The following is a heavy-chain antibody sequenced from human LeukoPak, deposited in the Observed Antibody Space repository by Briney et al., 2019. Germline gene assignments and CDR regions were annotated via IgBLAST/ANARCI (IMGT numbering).Heavy chain of an antibody. CDR3: ARGYCSGGSCYDFDY. CDR2: IYYSGST. V-gene: IGHV4-59*01. Sequence: SETLSLTCTVSGGSISSYYWSWTRQPPGKGLEWIGYIYYSGSTNYNPSLKSRVTISVDTSKNQFSPKLSSVTAADTAVYYCARGYCSGGSCYDFDYWGQGTLVTVSS. J-gene: IGHJ4*02. D-gene: IGHD2-15*01. CDR1: GGSISSYY.